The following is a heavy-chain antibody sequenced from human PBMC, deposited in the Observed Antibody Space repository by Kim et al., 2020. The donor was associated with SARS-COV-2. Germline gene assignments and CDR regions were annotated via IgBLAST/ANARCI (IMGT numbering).Heavy chain of an antibody. CDR1: GFTFSSYG. D-gene: IGHD5-18*01. J-gene: IGHJ6*02. CDR2: ISYDGSNK. Sequence: GGSLRLSCAASGFTFSSYGMHWVRQAPGKGLEWVAVISYDGSNKYYADSVKGRFTISRDNSKNTLYLQMNSLRAEDTAVYYCARDRWDTAMVQYYYYGMDVWGQGTTVTVSS. CDR3: ARDRWDTAMVQYYYYGMDV. V-gene: IGHV3-33*05.